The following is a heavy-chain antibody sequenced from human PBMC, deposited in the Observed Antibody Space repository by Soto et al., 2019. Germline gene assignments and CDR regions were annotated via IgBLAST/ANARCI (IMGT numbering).Heavy chain of an antibody. D-gene: IGHD6-19*01. CDR2: ISAYNGNT. CDR1: GYTFTSYG. CDR3: ARILYSRGWNNLFDP. J-gene: IGHJ5*02. V-gene: IGHV1-18*01. Sequence: ASVKVSCKASGYTFTSYGISWVRQAPGQGLEWMGWISAYNGNTNYAQKLQGRVTMTTDTSTSTAYMELRSLRSDDTAVYYCARILYSRGWNNLFDPWGQGTLVTVSS.